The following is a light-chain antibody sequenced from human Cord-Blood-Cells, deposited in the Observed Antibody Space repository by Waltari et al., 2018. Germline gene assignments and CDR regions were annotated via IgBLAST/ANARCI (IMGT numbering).Light chain of an antibody. Sequence: DIQMTQSQSSLSASVADRVPITCQASQDISNYLNWYHQKQGKAPKLLIYDAANLETGVQSRFSGSGSGTDFTFTISSLQPEYIATYYCQQYDNLPLTFGPGTKVDIK. J-gene: IGKJ3*01. CDR1: QDISNY. CDR2: DAA. V-gene: IGKV1-33*01. CDR3: QQYDNLPLT.